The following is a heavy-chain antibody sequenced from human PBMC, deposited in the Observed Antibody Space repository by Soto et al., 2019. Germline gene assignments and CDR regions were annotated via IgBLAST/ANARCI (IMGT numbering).Heavy chain of an antibody. CDR2: INPSGYSA. V-gene: IGHV1-46*01. CDR1: GYTFSDYY. CDR3: ARDSMTSYYVAYLFDD. D-gene: IGHD3-9*01. Sequence: GSLQVSCKASGYTFSDYYMHWLRQAPGQGLEWMGVINPSGYSASYAQKFQGRVAMTRDTSTSTLHMELSSLTSDDTAVYFCARDSMTSYYVAYLFDDWGQGNQVTVSS. J-gene: IGHJ4*02.